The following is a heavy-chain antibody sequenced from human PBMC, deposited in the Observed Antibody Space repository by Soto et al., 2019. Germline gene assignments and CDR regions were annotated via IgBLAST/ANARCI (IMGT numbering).Heavy chain of an antibody. J-gene: IGHJ4*02. D-gene: IGHD6-13*01. CDR3: ARVAAGPPDY. CDR1: GYTFTADF. V-gene: IGHV1-2*02. Sequence: ASVKVSSKASGYTFTADFIHWVRQAPGQGLEWMGWINPNSGGTNYAQKFQGRVTMTRDTSISTAYMELSRLTSDDTAVYYCARVAAGPPDYWGQGTLVTVSS. CDR2: INPNSGGT.